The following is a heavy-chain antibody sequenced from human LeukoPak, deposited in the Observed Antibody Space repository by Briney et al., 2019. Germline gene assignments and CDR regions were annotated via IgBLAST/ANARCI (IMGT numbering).Heavy chain of an antibody. Sequence: GASVKVSCKASENTFSNYYMHWVRQAPGQGLEWMGWISAYNGNTNYAQKLQGRVTMTTDTSTRTAYMELRSLRSDDTAVYYCARDGFPITSGGFDYWGQGTLVTVSS. CDR1: ENTFSNYY. V-gene: IGHV1-18*04. J-gene: IGHJ4*02. CDR2: ISAYNGNT. CDR3: ARDGFPITSGGFDY. D-gene: IGHD1-14*01.